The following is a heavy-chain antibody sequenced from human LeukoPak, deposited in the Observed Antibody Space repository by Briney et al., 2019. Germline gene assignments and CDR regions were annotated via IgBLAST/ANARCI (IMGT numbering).Heavy chain of an antibody. D-gene: IGHD1-26*01. CDR3: AREIYPRGTNRYYSGSYFYGPSPFPGFDY. CDR1: GGTFISYA. V-gene: IGHV1-69*13. Sequence: SVKVSCKASGGTFISYAISWVRQAPGQGLEWMGGIIPIFGTANYAQKFQGRVTITADESTSTAYMELSSLRSEDTAVYYCAREIYPRGTNRYYSGSYFYGPSPFPGFDYWGQGTLVTVSS. CDR2: IIPIFGTA. J-gene: IGHJ4*02.